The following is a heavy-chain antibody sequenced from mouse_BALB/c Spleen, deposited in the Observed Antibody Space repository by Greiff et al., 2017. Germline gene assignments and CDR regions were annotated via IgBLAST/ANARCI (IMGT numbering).Heavy chain of an antibody. CDR1: GFSLSTSGMG. Sequence: QVTLKESGPGILQPSQTLSLTCSFSGFSLSTSGMGVSWIRQPSGKGLEWLAHIYWDDDKRYNPSLKSRLTISKDTSRNQVFLKITSVDTADTATYYCARRDYGSRYWYFDVWGAGTTVTVSS. D-gene: IGHD1-1*01. V-gene: IGHV8-12*01. CDR3: ARRDYGSRYWYFDV. CDR2: IYWDDDK. J-gene: IGHJ1*01.